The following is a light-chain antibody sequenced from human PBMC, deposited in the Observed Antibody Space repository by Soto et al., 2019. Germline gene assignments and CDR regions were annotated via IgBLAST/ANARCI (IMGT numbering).Light chain of an antibody. CDR2: GAS. CDR1: QSVSSSY. Sequence: EIVLTQSPGTLSLSPGERATLSCRASQSVSSSYLAWYQQRRGQAPRPLIYGASSRATGIPDRFSGSGSGTDFTLTISRLEPDDVAVYYCQQYGRSLWTVCQGTKADSK. V-gene: IGKV3-20*01. CDR3: QQYGRSLWT. J-gene: IGKJ1*01.